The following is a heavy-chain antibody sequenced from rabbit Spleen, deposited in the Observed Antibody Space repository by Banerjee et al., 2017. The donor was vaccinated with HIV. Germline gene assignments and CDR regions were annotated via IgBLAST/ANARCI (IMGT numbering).Heavy chain of an antibody. CDR2: INIVTGKS. CDR1: GVSLNDKDV. Sequence: QSLEESGGDLVKPGASLTLTCKASGVSLNDKDVMCWVRQAPGKGLEWIACINIVTGKSVYASWAKGRFIMFRTSSTTVTLQMTSLTAADTATYFCARDLVTVIGWNFNLWGPGTLVTVS. D-gene: IGHD1-1*01. V-gene: IGHV1S40*01. CDR3: ARDLVTVIGWNFNL. J-gene: IGHJ4*01.